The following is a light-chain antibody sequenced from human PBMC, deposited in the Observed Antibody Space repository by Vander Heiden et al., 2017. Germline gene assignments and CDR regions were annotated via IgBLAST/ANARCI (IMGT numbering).Light chain of an antibody. CDR3: QQYYTYPV. CDR1: QGISSY. Sequence: AIRLTQSPSSLSASTGDRVTITCRASQGISSYLAWYQQKPGKAPKLLIYAASTWQSGGPSRFSGRGAGTDFTLTISCLQSEDLATYYGQQYYTYPVFGPGTKVDIK. CDR2: AAS. V-gene: IGKV1-8*01. J-gene: IGKJ3*01.